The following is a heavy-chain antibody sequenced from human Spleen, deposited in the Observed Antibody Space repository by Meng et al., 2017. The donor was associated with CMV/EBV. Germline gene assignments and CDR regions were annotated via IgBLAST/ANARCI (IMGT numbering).Heavy chain of an antibody. V-gene: IGHV3-48*03. CDR3: AKPEAVGC. J-gene: IGHJ4*02. CDR1: GFTFNNYE. D-gene: IGHD6-19*01. CDR2: ISSSGSTI. Sequence: GESLKIFCAASGFTFNNYEMNWVRQAPGKGLEWVSYISSSGSTIYYADSVKGRFTISRDNAKNTLYLQTNSLKTEDTAVYYCAKPEAVGCWGQGTLVTVSS.